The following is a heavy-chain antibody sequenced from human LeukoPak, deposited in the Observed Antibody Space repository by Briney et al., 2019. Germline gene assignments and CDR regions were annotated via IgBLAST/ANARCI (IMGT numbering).Heavy chain of an antibody. CDR1: GFAFSDYY. CDR3: ARGDFWSGYDY. J-gene: IGHJ4*02. Sequence: GGSLRLSCAASGFAFSDYYMSWIRQAPGKGLEWVSSISSSSSYIYYADSVKGRFTISRDNAKNSLYLQMNSLRAEDTAVYYCARGDFWSGYDYWGQGTLVTVSS. D-gene: IGHD3-3*01. CDR2: ISSSSSYI. V-gene: IGHV3-11*06.